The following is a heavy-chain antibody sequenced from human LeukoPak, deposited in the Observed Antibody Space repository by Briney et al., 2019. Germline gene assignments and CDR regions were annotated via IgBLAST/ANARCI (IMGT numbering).Heavy chain of an antibody. CDR1: GYTFTGYY. D-gene: IGHD1-1*01. CDR2: INPNSGGT. CDR3: ARDKSSGTLPPYYFDY. V-gene: IGHV1-2*02. Sequence: ASVKVSCKASGYTFTGYYMQWVRQAPGQGFEWMGWINPNSGGTNYAQKFQGRVTMTRDTSISTAYMELSRLRSDDTAVYYCARDKSSGTLPPYYFDYWGQGTLVSVSS. J-gene: IGHJ4*02.